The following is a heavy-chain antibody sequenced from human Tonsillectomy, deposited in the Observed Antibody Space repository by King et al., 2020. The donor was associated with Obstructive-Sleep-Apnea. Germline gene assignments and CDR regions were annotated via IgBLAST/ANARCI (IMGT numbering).Heavy chain of an antibody. J-gene: IGHJ3*02. CDR3: AKGYSAYDYVLRTGDPFDI. D-gene: IGHD5-12*01. V-gene: IGHV3-30*02. CDR2: IRYDGSNK. Sequence: VQLVESGGGVVQPGGSLRLSCAASGFTLSTYAMHWVRQAPGKGLEWVAFIRYDGSNKYYADSVKGRFTISRDTSKNTLYLQMNSLRAQDTALYYCAKGYSAYDYVLRTGDPFDIWGQGTMVTVSS. CDR1: GFTLSTYA.